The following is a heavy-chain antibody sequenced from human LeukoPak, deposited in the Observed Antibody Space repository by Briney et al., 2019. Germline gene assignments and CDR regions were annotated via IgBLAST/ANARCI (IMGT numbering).Heavy chain of an antibody. J-gene: IGHJ4*02. CDR1: GCSFGQYA. Sequence: GGAQTLSCTASGCSFGQYAMSWVRQPPGKGLEWVGFIGNRAYSGTTNSAASVKGRLIISRDDSKSIAYLQMKSLKTEDTAVYYCARPGTTRGLDCWGQGILVTVS. CDR3: ARPGTTRGLDC. CDR2: IGNRAYSGTT. V-gene: IGHV3-49*04. D-gene: IGHD1-7*01.